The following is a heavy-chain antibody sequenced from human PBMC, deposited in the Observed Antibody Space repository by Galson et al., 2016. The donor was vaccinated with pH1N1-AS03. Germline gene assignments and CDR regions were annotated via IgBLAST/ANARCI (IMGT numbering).Heavy chain of an antibody. CDR2: ISYDGSNK. Sequence: SLRLSCAASGFTFSSYGMHWVRQASGKGLEWVAVISYDGSNKYYADSVKGRFTISRDNSKNTLYLQMNSLRAEDTAVYYCARDSDYMDVWGKGTTVTVSS. J-gene: IGHJ6*03. CDR1: GFTFSSYG. V-gene: IGHV3-30*03. CDR3: ARDSDYMDV.